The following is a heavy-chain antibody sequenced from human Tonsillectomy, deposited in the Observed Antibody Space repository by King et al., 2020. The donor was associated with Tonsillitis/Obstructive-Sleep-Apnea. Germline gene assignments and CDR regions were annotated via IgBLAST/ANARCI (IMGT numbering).Heavy chain of an antibody. Sequence: QLVQSGAEVKKPGSSVTVSCQASGGTFSSYAISWVRQAPGQGLEWMGGIIPIFGTANYAQKFQGRVTITADESTSTAYMELSSLRSEDTAVYYCARGPSPTVTTSHFDYWGQGTLVTVSS. V-gene: IGHV1-69*01. CDR3: ARGPSPTVTTSHFDY. CDR2: IIPIFGTA. D-gene: IGHD4-11*01. CDR1: GGTFSSYA. J-gene: IGHJ4*02.